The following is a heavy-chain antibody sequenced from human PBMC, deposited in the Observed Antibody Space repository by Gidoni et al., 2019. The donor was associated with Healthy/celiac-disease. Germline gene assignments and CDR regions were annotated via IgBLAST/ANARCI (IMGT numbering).Heavy chain of an antibody. Sequence: QVQLVQSGAEVKKPGSSVKVSCKASGGTFSSYAISGVRQDPGQGLEWMGGIIPIFGTANYAQKFQGRVTITADESTSTAYMELSSLRSEDTAVYYCAREGYSKGWFDPWGQGTLVTVSS. D-gene: IGHD4-4*01. CDR3: AREGYSKGWFDP. CDR1: GGTFSSYA. CDR2: IIPIFGTA. J-gene: IGHJ5*02. V-gene: IGHV1-69*01.